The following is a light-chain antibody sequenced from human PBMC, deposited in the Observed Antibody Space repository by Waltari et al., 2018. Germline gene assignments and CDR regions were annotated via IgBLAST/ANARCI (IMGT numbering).Light chain of an antibody. CDR3: CSYAGRITFVV. V-gene: IGLV2-23*01. Sequence: QSALTQPASVSGSPGQSITISCTGTSSDLGGYNFVSWYQQHPGKDPKVLVYGGTKRPSGVSSRFSGSKSGNTASLTSSGLQAEDEADYYCCSYAGRITFVVVGGGTKLTVL. CDR2: GGT. CDR1: SSDLGGYNF. J-gene: IGLJ2*01.